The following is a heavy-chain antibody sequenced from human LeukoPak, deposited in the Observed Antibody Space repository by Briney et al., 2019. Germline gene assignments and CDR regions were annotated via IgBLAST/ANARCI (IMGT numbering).Heavy chain of an antibody. CDR2: ISSSSSTI. CDR1: GFTFSSYS. Sequence: PGGSLRLSCAASGFTFSSYSMNWVRQAPGKGLEWVSYISSSSSTIYYADSVKGRFTISRDNAKNSLYLQMNSLRAEDTAVYYCARAGYYDSGSYSLTRAAPPFDYWGQGTLVTVSS. D-gene: IGHD3-10*01. V-gene: IGHV3-48*01. CDR3: ARAGYYDSGSYSLTRAAPPFDY. J-gene: IGHJ4*02.